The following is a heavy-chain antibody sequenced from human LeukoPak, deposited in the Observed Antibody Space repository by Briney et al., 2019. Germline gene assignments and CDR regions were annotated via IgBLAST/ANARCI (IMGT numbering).Heavy chain of an antibody. CDR3: ARLYDYGGKNFDL. CDR1: GGSISSNF. D-gene: IGHD4-23*01. V-gene: IGHV4-59*01. Sequence: SETLSLTCSVSGGSISSNFWSWIRQPPGKGPQWIGYNYYSGSTNYNPSLKSRVTISLDTSKHQFSLKLTPVTTADTAVYYCARLYDYGGKNFDLWGRGTLVTVSS. CDR2: NYYSGST. J-gene: IGHJ2*01.